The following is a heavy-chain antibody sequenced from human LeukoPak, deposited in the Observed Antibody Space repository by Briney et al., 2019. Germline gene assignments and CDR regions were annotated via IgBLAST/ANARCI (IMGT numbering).Heavy chain of an antibody. D-gene: IGHD6-13*01. CDR1: GGSFSGYY. J-gene: IGHJ4*02. V-gene: IGHV4-34*01. CDR2: INHSGST. Sequence: KPSETLSLTRAVYGGSFSGYYWSWIRQPPGKGLEWIGEINHSGSTNYNPSLKSRVTISVDTSKNQFPLKLSSETAADTAVYYCARGSAQQLVSPHFDYWGQGTLVTVSS. CDR3: ARGSAQQLVSPHFDY.